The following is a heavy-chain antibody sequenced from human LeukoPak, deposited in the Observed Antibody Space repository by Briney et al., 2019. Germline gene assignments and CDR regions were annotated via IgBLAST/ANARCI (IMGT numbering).Heavy chain of an antibody. D-gene: IGHD5-18*01. V-gene: IGHV3-23*01. CDR2: ITSGGAP. CDR3: AKYVGYSYGPGDY. Sequence: GGSLRLSCAASGFTFSSYWMSWVRQAPGKGLEWVSAITSGGAPRYADCVKGRFTISRNNSKNALYLQMNSLRAEDTAVYYCAKYVGYSYGPGDYWGQGTLVTVSS. J-gene: IGHJ4*02. CDR1: GFTFSSYW.